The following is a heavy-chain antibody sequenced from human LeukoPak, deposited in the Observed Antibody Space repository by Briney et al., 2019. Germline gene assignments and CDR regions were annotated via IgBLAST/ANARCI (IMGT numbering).Heavy chain of an antibody. CDR3: AKQSAGSSTWYSLHFDY. V-gene: IGHV3-23*01. D-gene: IGHD2-2*01. J-gene: IGHJ4*02. CDR1: GFTFSSYA. Sequence: GGSLRLSCAASGFTFSSYAMSWVRQAPGKGLEWVSTINDSGGSTHYADSVKGRFTISRDNSKNTLYLQMDSLRAEDTAVYFCAKQSAGSSTWYSLHFDYWGQGTLVTVSS. CDR2: INDSGGST.